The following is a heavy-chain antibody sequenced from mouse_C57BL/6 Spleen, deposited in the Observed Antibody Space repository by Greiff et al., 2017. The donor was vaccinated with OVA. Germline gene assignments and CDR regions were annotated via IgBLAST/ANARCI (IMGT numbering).Heavy chain of an antibody. J-gene: IGHJ3*01. D-gene: IGHD2-1*01. CDR3: AGDGNYGWFAY. Sequence: DVQLVESGGGLVKPGGSLKLSCAASGFTFSDYGMHWVRQAPEKGLEWVAYISSGSSTIYYADTVKGRFTISRDNAKNTLFLQMTSLRSEDTAMYYCAGDGNYGWFAYWGQGTLVTVSA. CDR1: GFTFSDYG. CDR2: ISSGSSTI. V-gene: IGHV5-17*01.